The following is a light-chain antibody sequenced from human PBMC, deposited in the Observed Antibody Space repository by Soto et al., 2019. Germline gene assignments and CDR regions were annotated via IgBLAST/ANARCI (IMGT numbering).Light chain of an antibody. CDR2: DVS. V-gene: IGLV2-14*01. CDR3: SSYTSSSTSVV. Sequence: QSALTQPASVSGSPGQSITISCTGARSDVGTYNYVSWYQQHPGKAPKLMIYDVSNRPSGVSDRFSGSKSGNTASLTISGLQADDEADYYCSSYTSSSTSVVFGGGTKLTVL. J-gene: IGLJ2*01. CDR1: RSDVGTYNY.